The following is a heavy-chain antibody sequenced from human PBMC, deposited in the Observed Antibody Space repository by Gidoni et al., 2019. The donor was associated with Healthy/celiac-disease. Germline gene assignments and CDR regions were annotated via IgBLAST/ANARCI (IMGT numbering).Heavy chain of an antibody. Sequence: QVQLQQWGAGLLKPSETLSLTCAVYGGSFSGYYWTWHRQPPGQGLEWIGEINHSGSTNYNPSLKSRFTISVDTSKNQFSLKLSSVTAADTAVYYCARGGDIVVVPANHYYYYYGMDVWGQGTTVTVSS. V-gene: IGHV4-34*01. D-gene: IGHD2-2*01. CDR2: INHSGST. J-gene: IGHJ6*02. CDR3: ARGGDIVVVPANHYYYYYGMDV. CDR1: GGSFSGYY.